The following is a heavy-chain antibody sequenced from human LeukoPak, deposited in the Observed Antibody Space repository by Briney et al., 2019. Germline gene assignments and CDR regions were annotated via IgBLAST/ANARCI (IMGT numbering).Heavy chain of an antibody. CDR2: ISGSGSTI. CDR3: ARASAAYGWNRYFFDY. CDR1: GFTFSSYE. V-gene: IGHV3-48*03. D-gene: IGHD6-25*01. Sequence: GGSLRLSCAASGFTFSSYEMNWVRQAPGKGLEWVSYISGSGSTIFYADSVKGRFTISRDNAKNSLYLQMNSLRAEDTAVYYCARASAAYGWNRYFFDYWGQGSLVTVSS. J-gene: IGHJ4*02.